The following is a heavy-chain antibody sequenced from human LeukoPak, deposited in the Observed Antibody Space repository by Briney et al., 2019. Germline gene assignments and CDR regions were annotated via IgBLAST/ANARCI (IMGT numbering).Heavy chain of an antibody. D-gene: IGHD3-10*01. CDR3: ARKDYGSGSYYYFDY. CDR1: GYTFTSYG. J-gene: IGHJ4*02. V-gene: IGHV1-18*01. Sequence: ASVKASCKASGYTFTSYGISWVRQAPGQGLEWMGWISAYNGNTNYAQKLQGRVTMTTDTSTSTAYMELRSLGSDDTAVYYCARKDYGSGSYYYFDYWGQGTLVTVSS. CDR2: ISAYNGNT.